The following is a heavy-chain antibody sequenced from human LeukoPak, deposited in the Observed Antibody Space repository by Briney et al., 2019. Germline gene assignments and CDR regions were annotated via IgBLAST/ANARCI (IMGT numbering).Heavy chain of an antibody. CDR1: GGSISSSSYY. V-gene: IGHV4-39*01. CDR2: TYYSGST. D-gene: IGHD1-26*01. Sequence: SETLSLTCTVSGGSISSSSYYWGWIRQPPRKGLEWIGSTYYSGSTYYNPSLKSRVTISVDTSKNQFSLKLSSVTAADTAVYYCARHDNRAIVGAIGYWGQGTLVTVSS. J-gene: IGHJ4*02. CDR3: ARHDNRAIVGAIGY.